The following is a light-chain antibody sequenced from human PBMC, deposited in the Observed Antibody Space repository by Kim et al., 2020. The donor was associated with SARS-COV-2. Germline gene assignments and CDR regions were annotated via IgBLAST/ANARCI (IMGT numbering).Light chain of an antibody. CDR1: SGHSTYA. J-gene: IGLJ2*01. V-gene: IGLV4-69*01. Sequence: QLVLTQSPSASASLGATVTLTCTLSSGHSTYAIAWHQQQPDKGPRYLMKFNSDGSHSKGDGIPDRFSASSSGAEHYLTIPSLQSEDEADYYCQTWGTGIAVFGGGTKLTVL. CDR2: FNSDGSH. CDR3: QTWGTGIAV.